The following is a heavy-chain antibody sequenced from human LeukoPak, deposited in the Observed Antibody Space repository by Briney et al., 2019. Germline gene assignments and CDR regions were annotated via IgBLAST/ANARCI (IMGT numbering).Heavy chain of an antibody. D-gene: IGHD6-13*01. CDR3: ARSLYSSSWYYFDY. V-gene: IGHV1-69*13. CDR2: INPIFGPA. J-gene: IGHJ4*02. CDR1: GGSFSSYA. Sequence: ASVKVSCKASGGSFSSYAVTWVRQAPGQGLEWMGGINPIFGPADYAQKFQGRVTITADDSTTAYMELSSLRSEDTAVYYCARSLYSSSWYYFDYWGQGTLVTVSS.